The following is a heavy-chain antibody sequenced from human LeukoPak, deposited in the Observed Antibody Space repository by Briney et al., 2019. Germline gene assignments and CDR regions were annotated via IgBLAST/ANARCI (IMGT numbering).Heavy chain of an antibody. CDR1: GFSFDDYA. V-gene: IGHV3-43D*03. CDR2: INWDGSST. J-gene: IGHJ6*02. CDR3: ARDRDMESRQSLDYYYYYGMDV. Sequence: GGSLRLSCAASGFSFDDYAMHWVRQAPGKGLEWVSLINWDGSSTYYADSVKGRFTISRDNSKNTLYLQMNSLRAEDTAVYYCARDRDMESRQSLDYYYYYGMDVWGQGTTVTVSS. D-gene: IGHD1-1*01.